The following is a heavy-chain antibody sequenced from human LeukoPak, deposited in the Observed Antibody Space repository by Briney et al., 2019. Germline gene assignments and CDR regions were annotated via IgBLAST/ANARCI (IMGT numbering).Heavy chain of an antibody. CDR1: GGSINTSY. J-gene: IGHJ3*01. CDR3: ARDGQGFRGTLDAFDV. V-gene: IGHV4-59*01. Sequence: PSETLSLTCTVSGGSINTSYWTWIRQPPGKGLEWIGYIYHTGSTNYNPSLKSRVTILVDTSKNQVSLKLSSVTTADTAVYYCARDGQGFRGTLDAFDVWGQGTKVTVSS. CDR2: IYHTGST.